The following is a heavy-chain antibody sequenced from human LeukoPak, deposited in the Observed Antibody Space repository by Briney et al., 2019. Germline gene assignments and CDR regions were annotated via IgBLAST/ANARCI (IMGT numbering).Heavy chain of an antibody. CDR3: ARVSWFPGTSYYYMDV. D-gene: IGHD1-1*01. J-gene: IGHJ6*03. Sequence: SETLSLTCTVSGGSISNYYWSWIRQPPGKGLECFGYVSDSGTTNYNPSLKSRVTISLDTSKNQFSLKVSSVTAADTAVYYCARVSWFPGTSYYYMDVWGKGTTVTVSS. CDR1: GGSISNYY. CDR2: VSDSGTT. V-gene: IGHV4-59*01.